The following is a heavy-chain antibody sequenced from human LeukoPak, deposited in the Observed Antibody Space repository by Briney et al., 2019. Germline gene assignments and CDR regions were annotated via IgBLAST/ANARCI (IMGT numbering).Heavy chain of an antibody. CDR1: GYTFTSYG. CDR2: ISAYNGNT. D-gene: IGHD6-19*01. Sequence: GASVKVSCKASGYTFTSYGISWVRQAPGQGLEWMGWISAYNGNTNYAQKLQGRVTMTTDTSTSTAYMELRSLRSDDTAVYYCARAPVVQRQWLVWRYYYYYMDVWGKGTTVTISS. V-gene: IGHV1-18*01. CDR3: ARAPVVQRQWLVWRYYYYYMDV. J-gene: IGHJ6*03.